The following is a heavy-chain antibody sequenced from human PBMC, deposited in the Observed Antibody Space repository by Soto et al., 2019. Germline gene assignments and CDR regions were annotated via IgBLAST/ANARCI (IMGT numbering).Heavy chain of an antibody. J-gene: IGHJ5*01. CDR1: GFTFDDCA. CDR3: AADRTSYYASGSYFAS. V-gene: IGHV3-9*01. CDR2: ISWNSGNI. Sequence: EVQLVESGGGLVQPGRSLRLSCAASGFTFDDCAMHWVRQAPGKGLEWVAGISWNSGNIGYADSVRGRFTISRDNAKSSLYLQMNSLRPEDTAFYYCAADRTSYYASGSYFASWGQGALVTVSS. D-gene: IGHD3-10*01.